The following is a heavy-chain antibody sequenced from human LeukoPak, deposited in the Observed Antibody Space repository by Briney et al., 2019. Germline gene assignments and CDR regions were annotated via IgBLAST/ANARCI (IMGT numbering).Heavy chain of an antibody. V-gene: IGHV4-34*01. CDR3: ARGARSSITMVRGVDAFDI. D-gene: IGHD3-10*01. J-gene: IGHJ3*02. Sequence: SETLSLTCAVSGGSISSGVYSWSWIRQPPGKGLEWIGEINHSGSTNYNPSLKSRVTISVDTSKNQFSLKLSSVTAADTAVYYCARGARSSITMVRGVDAFDIWGHGTMVTVSS. CDR1: GGSISSGVYS. CDR2: INHSGST.